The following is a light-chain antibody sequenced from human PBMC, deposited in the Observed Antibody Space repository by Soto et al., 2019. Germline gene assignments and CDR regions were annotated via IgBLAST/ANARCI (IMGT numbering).Light chain of an antibody. CDR3: CSYAGSYTFV. J-gene: IGLJ1*01. CDR2: DVN. V-gene: IGLV2-11*01. CDR1: SSDIGGYNY. Sequence: QSALTQPRSVSGSPGQSVTISFTGTSSDIGGYNYVSWYQQHPGKAPKLMISDVNKRPSGVPDRFSGSKSGNTASLTISGLQAEDETDYYCCSYAGSYTFVFGTGTQVTVL.